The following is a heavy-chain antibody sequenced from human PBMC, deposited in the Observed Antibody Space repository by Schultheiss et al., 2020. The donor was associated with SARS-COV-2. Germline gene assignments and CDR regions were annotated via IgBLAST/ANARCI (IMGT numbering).Heavy chain of an antibody. Sequence: GGSLRLSCVASEYTFGNYWMHWVRQALGEGLVWVSRINEDGSTTNYADSVKCRFTISRDNAKNSLYLQMNSLRAEDTAVYYCARNQGGRPDYWGQGTLVTVSS. CDR1: EYTFGNYW. V-gene: IGHV3-74*01. J-gene: IGHJ4*02. D-gene: IGHD1-14*01. CDR3: ARNQGGRPDY. CDR2: INEDGSTT.